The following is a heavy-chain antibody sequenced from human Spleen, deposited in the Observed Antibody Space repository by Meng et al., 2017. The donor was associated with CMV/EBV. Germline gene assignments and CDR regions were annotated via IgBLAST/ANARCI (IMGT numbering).Heavy chain of an antibody. CDR2: MNPNSGNT. Sequence: YTFTTYDINWVRQATGQGLEWMGWMNPNSGNTGYAQKFQGRVTITRNTSISTAYMELSSLRSEDTAVYYCARLAVLRFLEWPGGFDYWGQGTLVTVSS. CDR1: YTFTTYD. J-gene: IGHJ4*02. D-gene: IGHD3-3*01. V-gene: IGHV1-8*03. CDR3: ARLAVLRFLEWPGGFDY.